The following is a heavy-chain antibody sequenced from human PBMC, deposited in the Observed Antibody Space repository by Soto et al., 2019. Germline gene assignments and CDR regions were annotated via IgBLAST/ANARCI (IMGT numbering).Heavy chain of an antibody. D-gene: IGHD2-15*01. CDR1: GYSFTVYD. CDR2: MSPNSGKT. Sequence: GASVKGSRKTSGYSFTVYDVSWVRQASGQGLEWMGWMSPNSGKTGYVEKFQGRVTMTASTSLSTAYMELHSLRSEDTAIYFCARGRIGAAFWGQGTLVTVSS. CDR3: ARGRIGAAF. J-gene: IGHJ4*02. V-gene: IGHV1-8*01.